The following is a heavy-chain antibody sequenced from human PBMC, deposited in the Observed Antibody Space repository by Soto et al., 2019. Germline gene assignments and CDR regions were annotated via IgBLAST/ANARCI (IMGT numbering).Heavy chain of an antibody. Sequence: EVQLVESGGGLIQPGGSLRLSCGGSGFTFRSDTMTWVLQAPGTGLVWVSYISSSGRNVYYADSVTGLFTISRDNVKDSLCRKMNSLRAEETAGYYCVRDHGLWYGGEGDYDAFDNWVQGTMVTV. CDR3: VRDHGLWYGGEGDYDAFDN. D-gene: IGHD4-17*01. V-gene: IGHV3-48*01. J-gene: IGHJ3*02. CDR2: ISSSGRNV. CDR1: GFTFRSDT.